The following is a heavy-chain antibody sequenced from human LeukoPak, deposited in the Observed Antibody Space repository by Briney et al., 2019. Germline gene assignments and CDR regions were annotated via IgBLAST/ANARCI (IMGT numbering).Heavy chain of an antibody. CDR1: GGSISSYY. Sequence: SETLSLTCTVSGGSISSYYWSWIRQPPGKGLEWIGDIYYSGSTNYNPSLKSRVTISVDTSKNQFSLTLSSVTAADTAVYFCARRRVEMLAIGESTWFDPWGQGSQVTVSS. D-gene: IGHD5-24*01. CDR3: ARRRVEMLAIGESTWFDP. V-gene: IGHV4-59*01. J-gene: IGHJ5*02. CDR2: IYYSGST.